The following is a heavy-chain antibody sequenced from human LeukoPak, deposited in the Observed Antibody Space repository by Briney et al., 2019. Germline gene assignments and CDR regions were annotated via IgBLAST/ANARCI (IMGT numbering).Heavy chain of an antibody. Sequence: ASVKVSCKASGYTFTGYYMHWVRQAPGQGLEWMGWINPNSGGTNYAQKFQGWVTMTRDTSISTAYMELSRLRSDDTAVYYCARSRSYQLLYYFDYWGQGTLVTVSS. V-gene: IGHV1-2*04. CDR1: GYTFTGYY. D-gene: IGHD2-2*01. J-gene: IGHJ4*02. CDR3: ARSRSYQLLYYFDY. CDR2: INPNSGGT.